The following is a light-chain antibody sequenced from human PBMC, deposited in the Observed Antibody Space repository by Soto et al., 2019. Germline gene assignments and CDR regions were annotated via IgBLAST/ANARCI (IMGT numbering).Light chain of an antibody. CDR3: CSYAGGTSVV. J-gene: IGLJ2*01. CDR1: SSDVGRYNL. CDR2: EDI. Sequence: QSALTQPASVSWSLGQSITISCTGSSSDVGRYNLVSWYQQHPGKAPKLLIYEDIERPSGVSNRFSGSKSGNTASLTISGLQTEDEADYYCCSYAGGTSVVFGGGTKLSVL. V-gene: IGLV2-23*01.